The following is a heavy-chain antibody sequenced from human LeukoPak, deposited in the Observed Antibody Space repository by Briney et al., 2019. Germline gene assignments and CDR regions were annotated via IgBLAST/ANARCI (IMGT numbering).Heavy chain of an antibody. J-gene: IGHJ6*03. CDR2: ISWDGGST. CDR3: AKDGAAAGTNYYYYMDV. Sequence: PGGSLRLSCAASGFTFDDYTMHWVRQAPGKGLEWVSLISWDGGSTYYADSVKGRFTISRDNSKNSLYLQMNSLRTEDNALYYCAKDGAAAGTNYYYYMDVWGKGTTVTVSS. CDR1: GFTFDDYT. V-gene: IGHV3-43*01. D-gene: IGHD6-13*01.